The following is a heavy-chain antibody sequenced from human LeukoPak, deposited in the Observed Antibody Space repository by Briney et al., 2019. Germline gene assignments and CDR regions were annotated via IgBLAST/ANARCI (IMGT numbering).Heavy chain of an antibody. CDR1: GLRFSSFA. Sequence: GGSLRLSCAASGLRFSSFAMSWVRQGPARGLECYVDSVKGRFTLSSDSSRNTVYFQLNNLRVEDTAIYYCAKASWVSSTDAVRWGQGTLVTVSS. CDR3: AKASWVSSTDAVR. D-gene: IGHD2-8*01. J-gene: IGHJ4*02. V-gene: IGHV3-23*01.